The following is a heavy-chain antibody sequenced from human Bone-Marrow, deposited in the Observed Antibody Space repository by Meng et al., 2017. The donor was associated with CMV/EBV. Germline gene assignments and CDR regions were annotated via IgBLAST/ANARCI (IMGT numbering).Heavy chain of an antibody. J-gene: IGHJ4*02. D-gene: IGHD6-13*01. Sequence: GESLKISCAASGFSFSSYAMSWVRQAPGKGLEWVSVIYSGGSSTYYADSVKGRFTISRDNSKNTLYLQMTSLRAEDTAVYYCARGSAAAGKSLDYWGQGTLVTVSS. CDR2: IYSGGSST. CDR3: ARGSAAAGKSLDY. V-gene: IGHV3-23*03. CDR1: GFSFSSYA.